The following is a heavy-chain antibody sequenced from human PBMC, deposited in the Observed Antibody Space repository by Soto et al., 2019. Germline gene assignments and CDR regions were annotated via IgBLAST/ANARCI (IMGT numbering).Heavy chain of an antibody. CDR2: IKSKTDGGTT. V-gene: IGHV3-15*01. Sequence: GGSLRLSCAASGFTFSNAWMSWVRQAPGKGLEWVGRIKSKTDGGTTDYAAPVKGRFTISRDDSKNTLYLQMNSLKTEDTAVYYGTTEGMVGDILTGYPTYYYYGMDVWGQGTTVTVSS. CDR1: GFTFSNAW. CDR3: TTEGMVGDILTGYPTYYYYGMDV. D-gene: IGHD3-9*01. J-gene: IGHJ6*02.